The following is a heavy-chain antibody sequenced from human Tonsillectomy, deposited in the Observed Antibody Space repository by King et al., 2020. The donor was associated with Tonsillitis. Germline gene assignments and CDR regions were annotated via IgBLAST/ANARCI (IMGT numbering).Heavy chain of an antibody. V-gene: IGHV3-23*03. D-gene: IGHD4-17*01. CDR3: AKYTTEGYFDS. CDR2: IYSGGSST. Sequence: VQLVESGGGLVQPGGSLRLSCAASGFTFSSYAMSWVRQAPGKGLEWVSVIYSGGSSTYYADSVKGRFTISRDNSKNTLYLQMNSLRAEDTAVYYCAKYTTEGYFDSWGQETLVPVSS. J-gene: IGHJ4*02. CDR1: GFTFSSYA.